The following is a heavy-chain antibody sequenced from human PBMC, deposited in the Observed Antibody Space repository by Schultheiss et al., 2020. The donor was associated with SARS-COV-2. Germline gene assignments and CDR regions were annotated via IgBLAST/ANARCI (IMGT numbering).Heavy chain of an antibody. CDR1: GGTFSSYA. CDR3: AAIPYNLRYFDVYGMDV. CDR2: INPNSGGT. V-gene: IGHV1-8*03. J-gene: IGHJ6*02. Sequence: ASVKVSCKASGGTFSSYAISWVRQAPGQGLGWMGWINPNSGGTNYAQKFQERVTITRDMSTSTAYMELSSLRSEDTAVYYCAAIPYNLRYFDVYGMDVWGQGTTVTVSS. D-gene: IGHD3-9*01.